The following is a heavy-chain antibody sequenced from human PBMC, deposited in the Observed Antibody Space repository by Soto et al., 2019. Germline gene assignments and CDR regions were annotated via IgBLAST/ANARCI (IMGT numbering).Heavy chain of an antibody. Sequence: SGPTLVNPTQTLTLTCTFSGFSLSTSGMCVSWIRQPPGKALEWLARIDWDDDKYYSTSLKTRLTISKDTSKNQVVLTMTNMDPVDTATYYCARNPYLGYYYYGMDVWGQGTTVTVSS. CDR2: IDWDDDK. J-gene: IGHJ6*02. D-gene: IGHD3-16*01. V-gene: IGHV2-70*11. CDR1: GFSLSTSGMC. CDR3: ARNPYLGYYYYGMDV.